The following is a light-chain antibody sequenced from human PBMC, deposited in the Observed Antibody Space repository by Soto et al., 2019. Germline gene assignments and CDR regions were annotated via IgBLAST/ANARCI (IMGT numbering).Light chain of an antibody. Sequence: QSVLTQPASVSVSPGQSITISCTGTSSDVGSYSLISWYQQQPGKAPKLVIYGASERPSGVSDRFSGSKSGNTASLTISGLQPEDEADYYCCSYAGSSSLVFGTGTKVTVL. CDR3: CSYAGSSSLV. V-gene: IGLV2-23*01. J-gene: IGLJ1*01. CDR1: SSDVGSYSL. CDR2: GAS.